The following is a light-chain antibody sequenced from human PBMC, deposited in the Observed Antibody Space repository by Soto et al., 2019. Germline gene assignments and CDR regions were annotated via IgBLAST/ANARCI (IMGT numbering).Light chain of an antibody. CDR3: CSYAGSYSYV. V-gene: IGLV2-11*01. J-gene: IGLJ1*01. Sequence: QSALTQPRSVSGSPGQSVTISCTGTSSDVGGYNYVSWYQQHPGKAPKLMIYDVSERPSGVPDRFSGSKSGNTASLTISELQTEDEADYYCCSYAGSYSYVFGTGTKLTVL. CDR1: SSDVGGYNY. CDR2: DVS.